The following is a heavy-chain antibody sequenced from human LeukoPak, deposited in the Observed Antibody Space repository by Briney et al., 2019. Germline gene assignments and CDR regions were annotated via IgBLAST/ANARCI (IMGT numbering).Heavy chain of an antibody. CDR1: GFTVSSNY. V-gene: IGHV3-53*01. Sequence: GGSLRLSCAASGFTVSSNYMGWVRQAPGKGLEWVSVIYSGGSTYYADSVKGRFTISRDNSKNTLYLQMNSLRAEDTAVYYCARVSSISGSYQYFDYWGQGTLVTVSS. CDR2: IYSGGST. J-gene: IGHJ4*02. CDR3: ARVSSISGSYQYFDY. D-gene: IGHD1-26*01.